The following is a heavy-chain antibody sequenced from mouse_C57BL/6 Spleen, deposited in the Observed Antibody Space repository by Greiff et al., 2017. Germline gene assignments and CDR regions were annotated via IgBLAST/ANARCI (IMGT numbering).Heavy chain of an antibody. CDR3: ARSAQATLYYFDY. CDR1: GYAFSSYW. Sequence: QVQLQQSGAELVKPGASVKISCKASGYAFSSYWMNWVKQRPGKGLEWIGQIYPGDGDTNYNGKFKGKATLTADKSSSTDYMQLSSLTSEDSAVYFCARSAQATLYYFDYWGQGTTLTVSS. V-gene: IGHV1-80*01. D-gene: IGHD3-2*02. CDR2: IYPGDGDT. J-gene: IGHJ2*01.